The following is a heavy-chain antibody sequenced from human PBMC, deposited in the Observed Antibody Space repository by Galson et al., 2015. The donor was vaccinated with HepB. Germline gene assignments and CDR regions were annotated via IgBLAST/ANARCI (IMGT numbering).Heavy chain of an antibody. CDR3: ATSNSQAKQWLVFDY. CDR2: IIPIFGTA. J-gene: IGHJ4*02. Sequence: SVKVSCKASGGTFSSYAISWVRQAPGQGLEWMGGIIPIFGTANYAQKFQGRVTITADESTSTAYMELSSLRSEDTAVYYCATSNSQAKQWLVFDYWGQGTLVTVSS. D-gene: IGHD6-19*01. V-gene: IGHV1-69*13. CDR1: GGTFSSYA.